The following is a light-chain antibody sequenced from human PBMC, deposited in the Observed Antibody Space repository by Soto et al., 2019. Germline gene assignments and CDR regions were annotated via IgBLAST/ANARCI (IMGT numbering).Light chain of an antibody. J-gene: IGKJ2*01. CDR2: GAS. CDR3: QQYNSYPYT. V-gene: IGKV3-20*01. CDR1: QSVNRSY. Sequence: EIVLTQSPGTLSLSPGERVTLSCRASQSVNRSYLVWYQQKPGQSPRLLINGASLRATGIPDRFSGSGSGTDFTLTISSLQPDDFATYYCQQYNSYPYTFGQGTKLEIK.